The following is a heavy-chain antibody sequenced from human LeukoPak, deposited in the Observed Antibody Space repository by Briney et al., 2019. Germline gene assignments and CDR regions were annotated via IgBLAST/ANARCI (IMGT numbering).Heavy chain of an antibody. CDR1: GYTFTGYY. CDR2: INPTSGGT. CDR3: ATLDGTRSY. Sequence: ASVKVSCKASGYTFTGYYMHWVRQAPGQGLEWMGWINPTSGGTNYAQNFQGRVTMTRDTSISTAYMELTSLRSDDTAVYYCATLDGTRSYWGQGTLVTVSS. J-gene: IGHJ4*02. D-gene: IGHD5-24*01. V-gene: IGHV1-2*02.